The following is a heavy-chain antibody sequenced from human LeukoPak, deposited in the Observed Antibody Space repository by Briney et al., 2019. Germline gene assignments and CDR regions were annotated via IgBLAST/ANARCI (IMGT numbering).Heavy chain of an antibody. V-gene: IGHV3-64*01. D-gene: IGHD3-10*01. J-gene: IGHJ4*02. Sequence: PGGSLRLSCAASGFTFSSYAMHWVRQAPGKGLEYVSAISSNGGSTYYANSVKGRFTISRDNSKNTLYLQMGSLRAEDMAVYYCARDLLVEESLWFGEPKKGGFDYWGQGTLVTVSS. CDR2: ISSNGGST. CDR3: ARDLLVEESLWFGEPKKGGFDY. CDR1: GFTFSSYA.